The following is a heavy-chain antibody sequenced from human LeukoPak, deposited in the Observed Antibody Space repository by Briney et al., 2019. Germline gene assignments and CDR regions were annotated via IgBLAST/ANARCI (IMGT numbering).Heavy chain of an antibody. CDR1: GFTFDDYA. J-gene: IGHJ6*03. V-gene: IGHV3-9*01. Sequence: GGSLRLSCTASGFTFDDYAMHWVRQAPGKGLEWVSGINWNSGGIAYADSVKGRFTISRDNAKNSLYLQMNSLRAEDTAVYYCARGPGYCSSTSCDYYYMDVWGKGTTVTVSS. CDR3: ARGPGYCSSTSCDYYYMDV. D-gene: IGHD2-2*01. CDR2: INWNSGGI.